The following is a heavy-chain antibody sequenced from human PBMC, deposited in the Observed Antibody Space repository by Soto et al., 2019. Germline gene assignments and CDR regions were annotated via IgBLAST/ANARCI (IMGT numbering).Heavy chain of an antibody. D-gene: IGHD2-15*01. CDR1: GGSISSGGYY. V-gene: IGHV4-31*03. CDR2: IYYSGST. CDR3: ARIRCSGGSCHLDY. Sequence: SETLSLTCTVSGGSISSGGYYWSWIRQHPGKGLEWIGYIYYSGSTYYNPSLKSRVTISVDTSKNQFSLKLSSVTAADTAVYYCARIRCSGGSCHLDYWGQGTLVTVSS. J-gene: IGHJ4*02.